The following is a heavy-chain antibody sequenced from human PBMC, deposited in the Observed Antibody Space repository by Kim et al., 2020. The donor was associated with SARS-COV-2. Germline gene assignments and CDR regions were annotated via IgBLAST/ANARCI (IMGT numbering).Heavy chain of an antibody. CDR3: ARETYYDFWSGRPEYFQH. J-gene: IGHJ1*01. V-gene: IGHV3-48*03. CDR1: GFTFSSYE. CDR2: ISSSGSTI. D-gene: IGHD3-3*01. Sequence: GGSLRLSCAASGFTFSSYEMNWVRQAPGKGLEWVSYISSSGSTIYYADSVKGRFTISRDNAKNSLYLQMNSLRAEDTAVYYCARETYYDFWSGRPEYFQHWGQGTLVTVSS.